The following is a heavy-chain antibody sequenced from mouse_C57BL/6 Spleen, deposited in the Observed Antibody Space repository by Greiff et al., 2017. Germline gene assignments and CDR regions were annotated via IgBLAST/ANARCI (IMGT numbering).Heavy chain of an antibody. J-gene: IGHJ4*01. V-gene: IGHV1-26*01. CDR3: ARRYYDYDDYYAMDY. D-gene: IGHD2-4*01. Sequence: VQLQQSGPELVKPGASVKISCKASGYTFTDYYMNWVKQSHGKSLEWIGDINPNNGGTRYNQKFKGKATLTVDKSSSTAYMELRSLTSEDSAVYYGARRYYDYDDYYAMDYWGQGTSVTVSS. CDR1: GYTFTDYY. CDR2: INPNNGGT.